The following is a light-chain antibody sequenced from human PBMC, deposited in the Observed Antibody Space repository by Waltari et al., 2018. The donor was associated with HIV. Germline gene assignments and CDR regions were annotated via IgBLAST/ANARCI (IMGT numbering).Light chain of an antibody. CDR3: QHWGT. J-gene: IGKJ3*01. CDR1: QSVSSSY. CDR2: GAS. Sequence: EIVLTQSPGTLSLSPGERATLSCRASQSVSSSYLAWYQQKPGQAPRLLIYGASSRATGIPDRFSVSGSGTDFTLTISGLEPEEFAVYYCQHWGTFGPGTKVDIK. V-gene: IGKV3-20*01.